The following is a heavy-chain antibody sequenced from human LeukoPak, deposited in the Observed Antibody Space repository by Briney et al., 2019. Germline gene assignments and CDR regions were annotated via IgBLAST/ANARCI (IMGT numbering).Heavy chain of an antibody. V-gene: IGHV4-59*01. CDR1: GGSISSYY. CDR2: IYYSGST. J-gene: IGHJ4*02. CDR3: ARDYSGYDPRFDY. D-gene: IGHD5-12*01. Sequence: SETLSLTCTVSGGSISSYYWSWIRQPPGKGLEWIGYIYYSGSTNYNPSLKSRVTISVDTSKNQFSLKLSSVTAADTAVYYCARDYSGYDPRFDYWGQGTLVTVSS.